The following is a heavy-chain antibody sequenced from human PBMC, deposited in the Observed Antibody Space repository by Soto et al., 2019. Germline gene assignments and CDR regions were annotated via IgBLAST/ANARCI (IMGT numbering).Heavy chain of an antibody. CDR2: SA. D-gene: IGHD2-15*01. Sequence: QVQLVQSGAEVKQPGSSVKVSCKASGGTFSIYPISWVRQAPGQGLEWMGGSANSAPKFQGRLTVTADESTSTVYLELSSLTSEDTAVYYCAREGPPDIAWFDPWGQGTLVSVSS. V-gene: IGHV1-69*01. CDR1: GGTFSIYP. CDR3: AREGPPDIAWFDP. J-gene: IGHJ5*02.